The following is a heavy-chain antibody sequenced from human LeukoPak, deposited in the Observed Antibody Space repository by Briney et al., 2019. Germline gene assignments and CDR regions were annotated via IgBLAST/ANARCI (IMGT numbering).Heavy chain of an antibody. CDR3: ASSTKGGYDSGWFDP. J-gene: IGHJ5*02. Sequence: SETLSLTCTVSGGSISSGSYYWSWIRQPAGKGLEWVGRIYTSGSTNSNPSLKSRVTISLDASKNQFSPKLSSVTAADTAVYYCASSTKGGYDSGWFDPWGQGTLVTVSS. D-gene: IGHD5-12*01. V-gene: IGHV4-61*02. CDR1: GGSISSGSYY. CDR2: IYTSGST.